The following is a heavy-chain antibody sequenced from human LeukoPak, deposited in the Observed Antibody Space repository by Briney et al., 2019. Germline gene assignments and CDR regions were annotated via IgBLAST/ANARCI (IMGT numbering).Heavy chain of an antibody. D-gene: IGHD5-24*01. CDR2: INPNSGGT. Sequence: ASVKVSCKASGYTFTGYYMHWVRQAPGQGLEWMGRINPNSGGTNYAQKFQGRVTMTRDTSISTAYMELSRLSSDDTAVYYCARAGGDGYNYEVYRGQGTLVTVSS. V-gene: IGHV1-2*06. CDR1: GYTFTGYY. J-gene: IGHJ4*02. CDR3: ARAGGDGYNYEVY.